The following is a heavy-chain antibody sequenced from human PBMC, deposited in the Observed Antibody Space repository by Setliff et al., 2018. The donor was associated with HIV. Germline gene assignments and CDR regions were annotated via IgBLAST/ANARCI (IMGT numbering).Heavy chain of an antibody. D-gene: IGHD3-3*01. CDR1: GASISNHY. CDR3: ATLPQGYDYFDY. CDR2: IYYTGST. J-gene: IGHJ4*01. V-gene: IGHV4-59*11. Sequence: SETLSLTCGVSGASISNHYWSWVRQSPGKGLEWIGYIYYTGSTNYNPSLKSRIATLLDTSKNQFSLKLNSVTAADTAVYYCATLPQGYDYFDYWGHGTLVTVSS.